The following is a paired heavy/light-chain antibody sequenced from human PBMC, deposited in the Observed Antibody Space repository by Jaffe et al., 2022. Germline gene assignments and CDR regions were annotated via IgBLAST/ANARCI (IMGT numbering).Light chain of an antibody. CDR3: QKYNSAPFT. Sequence: DIQMTQSPSSLSASVGDRVSITCRASQGISTYLAWYQQKPGKVPKLLIFSASTLQSGVPSRFSGSGSGTDFTLTISSLQPEDVASYYCQKYNSAPFTFGPGTKVDIK. V-gene: IGKV1-27*01. J-gene: IGKJ3*01. CDR2: SAS. CDR1: QGISTY.
Heavy chain of an antibody. CDR3: AKLSSENTFRVPLDY. Sequence: EVQLLESGGGLVQPGGSLRLSCTASGFTFNNHVMTWVRQAPGKGLEWVSSISSGSVSTYYADSVKGRFTISRDNSKNTLYLQMNSLRAEDTAVYSCAKLSSENTFRVPLDYWGQGTLVTVSS. D-gene: IGHD3-10*02. V-gene: IGHV3-23*01. CDR1: GFTFNNHV. J-gene: IGHJ4*02. CDR2: ISSGSVST.